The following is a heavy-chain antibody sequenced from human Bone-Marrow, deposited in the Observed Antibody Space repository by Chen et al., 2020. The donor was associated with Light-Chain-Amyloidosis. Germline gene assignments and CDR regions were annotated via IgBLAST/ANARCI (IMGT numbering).Heavy chain of an antibody. CDR3: ARDRGRFSYNRGGVDS. J-gene: IGHJ4*02. Sequence: EVQLVESGGALVQPGGSLRLSCAASGFTLNTYWMHWVRQPPGGGLVWVARMPTDVTKTVYADSVNGRFTVASDDAKNTVYLGMNSLRVEDTGLYFCARDRGRFSYNRGGVDSWGQGTLVTVSS. D-gene: IGHD3-16*01. CDR2: MPTDVTKT. CDR1: GFTLNTYW. V-gene: IGHV3-74*01.